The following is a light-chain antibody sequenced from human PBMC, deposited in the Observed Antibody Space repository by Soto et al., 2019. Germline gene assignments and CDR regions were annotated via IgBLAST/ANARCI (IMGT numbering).Light chain of an antibody. Sequence: EIVLTQSPATLSLSPGERATLSCRASQSVSSYLAWYQQKPGQAPRLLIYDASNRATGIPARFSGSESGTDFTLTISSLEPEDFAVYYCQQRSNWPPTVGGGTKVEIK. V-gene: IGKV3-11*01. CDR2: DAS. CDR3: QQRSNWPPT. CDR1: QSVSSY. J-gene: IGKJ4*01.